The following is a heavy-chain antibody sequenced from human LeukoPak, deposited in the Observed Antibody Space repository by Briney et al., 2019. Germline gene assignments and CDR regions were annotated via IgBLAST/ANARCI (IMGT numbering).Heavy chain of an antibody. Sequence: SETLSLTCAVSSYSISTGSYWGWIRQSPGKGLEWVGSIFHSGNSYYNPSLKSRLTMSVDTSKNQFSLKLPSVTAADTALYDCARVTYVDDMLYQYFDYWGQGILVTVSS. CDR2: IFHSGNS. V-gene: IGHV4-38-2*01. J-gene: IGHJ4*02. CDR3: ARVTYVDDMLYQYFDY. D-gene: IGHD4-17*01. CDR1: SYSISTGSY.